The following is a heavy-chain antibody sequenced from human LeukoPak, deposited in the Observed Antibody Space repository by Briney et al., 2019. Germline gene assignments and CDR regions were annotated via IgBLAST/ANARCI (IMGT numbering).Heavy chain of an antibody. CDR2: ISGSGGST. CDR3: AKDSYYDILTGYYRGAFDI. J-gene: IGHJ3*02. V-gene: IGHV3-23*01. CDR1: GLTFSSYA. D-gene: IGHD3-9*01. Sequence: GGSLRLSCAASGLTFSSYAMSWVRQAPGKGLEWVSAISGSGGSTYYADSVKGRLTISRDNSKNTLYLQMNSLRAEDTAVYYCAKDSYYDILTGYYRGAFDIWGQGTMVTVSS.